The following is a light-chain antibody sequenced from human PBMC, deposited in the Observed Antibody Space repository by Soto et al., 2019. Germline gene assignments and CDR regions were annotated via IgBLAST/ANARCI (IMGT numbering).Light chain of an antibody. CDR2: DAS. J-gene: IGKJ4*01. Sequence: DIQMTQSPSTLSASVGDRVTITCRASQSISSWLAWYQQKPGKAPKLLIYDASSLESGVASRFSGSGSGTEFTLTISSLQPDDFATYYCQQYNSYSPLTFGGGTKVEIK. V-gene: IGKV1-5*01. CDR1: QSISSW. CDR3: QQYNSYSPLT.